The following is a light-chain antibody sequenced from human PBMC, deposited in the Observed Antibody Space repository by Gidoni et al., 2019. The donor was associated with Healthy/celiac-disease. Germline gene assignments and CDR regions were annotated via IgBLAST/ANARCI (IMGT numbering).Light chain of an antibody. CDR3: QQYGSSPGT. V-gene: IGKV3-20*01. CDR2: VAS. J-gene: IGKJ1*01. Sequence: EIVLTQSPGTLSFSPGERATLSCRANQSVSSSYLSWYQQRPGQAPWLLIYVASSRATGIPDRFSGSGSGTDFTLTISRLEPEDFAVYYCQQYGSSPGTFGQGTKVEIK. CDR1: QSVSSSY.